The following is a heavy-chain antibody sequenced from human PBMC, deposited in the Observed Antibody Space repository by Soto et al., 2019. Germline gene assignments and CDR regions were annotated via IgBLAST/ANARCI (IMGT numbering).Heavy chain of an antibody. CDR3: GGGRHYGSGSYSIRSGSQYDFYIDV. CDR2: INESGSP. J-gene: IGHJ6*03. CDR1: GASLSGYY. Sequence: QVQLQQWCAGLLKPSETLSLTCAVYGASLSGYYWTWIRQSPGKGLEWIAEINESGSPNYSPSLKSRVTISIVTSKNQFSLTLSSVTAADTAVYYCGGGRHYGSGSYSIRSGSQYDFYIDVWAKGTTVTVSS. V-gene: IGHV4-34*01. D-gene: IGHD3-10*01.